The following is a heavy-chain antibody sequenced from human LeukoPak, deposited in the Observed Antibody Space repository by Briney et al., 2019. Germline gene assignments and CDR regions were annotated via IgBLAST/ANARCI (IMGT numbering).Heavy chain of an antibody. J-gene: IGHJ4*02. CDR2: IYYSRST. CDR1: GFSISSYY. D-gene: IGHD3-10*01. Sequence: SETLSLTCTVSGFSISSYYWNWIRQPPGKGLEWIGYIYYSRSTNYNPALKSRRIILVDTSKNQFSLKLSSVTAADTAVYYCARITGGSGSLDYWGQGTLVTVSS. CDR3: ARITGGSGSLDY. V-gene: IGHV4-59*01.